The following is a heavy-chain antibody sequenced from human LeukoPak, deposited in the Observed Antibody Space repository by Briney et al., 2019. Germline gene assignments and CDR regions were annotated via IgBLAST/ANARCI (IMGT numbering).Heavy chain of an antibody. D-gene: IGHD3-10*01. CDR2: ISSSSSYI. J-gene: IGHJ4*02. CDR1: GFTFSSYS. CDR3: AKVRRGITMVRGVIRHFDY. V-gene: IGHV3-21*04. Sequence: GGSLRLSCAASGFTFSSYSMNWVRQAPGKGLEWVSSISSSSSYIYYVETVKGRFTISRDNSKNTLYLQMNSLRAEDTAVYYCAKVRRGITMVRGVIRHFDYWGQGTLVTVSS.